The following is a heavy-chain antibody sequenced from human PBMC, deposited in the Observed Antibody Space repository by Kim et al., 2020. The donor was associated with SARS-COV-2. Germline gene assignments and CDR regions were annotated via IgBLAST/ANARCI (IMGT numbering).Heavy chain of an antibody. V-gene: IGHV1-3*01. CDR3: ARDLGGYDF. CDR2: GNT. J-gene: IGHJ4*02. D-gene: IGHD5-12*01. Sequence: GNTKYSQKFQGRVTITRDTSASTAYMELSSLRSEDTAVYYCARDLGGYDFWGQGTLVTVSS.